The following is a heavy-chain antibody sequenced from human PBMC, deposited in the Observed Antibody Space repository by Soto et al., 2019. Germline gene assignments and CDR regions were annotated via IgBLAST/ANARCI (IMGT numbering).Heavy chain of an antibody. V-gene: IGHV5-51*01. Sequence: GESLKISCKGSGYSFTSYWIGWVRQMPGKGLEWMGIIYPGDSDTRYSPSFQGQVTISADKSISTAYLQWSSLKASDTTMYYCARFSYDSSGYPDLYYFDYWGQGTLVTVSS. CDR3: ARFSYDSSGYPDLYYFDY. CDR1: GYSFTSYW. D-gene: IGHD3-22*01. CDR2: IYPGDSDT. J-gene: IGHJ4*02.